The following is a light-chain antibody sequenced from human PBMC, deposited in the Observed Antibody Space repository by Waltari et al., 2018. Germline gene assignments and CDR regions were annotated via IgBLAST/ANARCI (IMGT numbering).Light chain of an antibody. CDR1: QSVSSS. Sequence: EIVLTQSPGTLSLSPGERATLSCRASQSVSSSLAWYQQKPGQAPRRLIYGASNRATGIPDRFSGSGSGTDFTLTISRLEPEDFAVYYCQQRYNWPPLTFGGGTKVEIK. V-gene: IGKV3D-20*02. J-gene: IGKJ4*01. CDR3: QQRYNWPPLT. CDR2: GAS.